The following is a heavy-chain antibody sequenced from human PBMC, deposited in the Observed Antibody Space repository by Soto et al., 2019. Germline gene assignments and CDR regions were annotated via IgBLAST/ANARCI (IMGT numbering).Heavy chain of an antibody. CDR2: INPNSGGT. CDR1: GYTFTGYY. CDR3: ARQGRDGHNQGYGMDV. Sequence: GTSVQVTCKASGYTFTGYYMHWVRQAPGQGLEWMGWINPNSGGTNYAQKFQGRVTMTRDTSISTAYLQWSSLKASDTAMYYCARQGRDGHNQGYGMDVWGQGTTVTVSS. V-gene: IGHV1-2*02. J-gene: IGHJ6*02.